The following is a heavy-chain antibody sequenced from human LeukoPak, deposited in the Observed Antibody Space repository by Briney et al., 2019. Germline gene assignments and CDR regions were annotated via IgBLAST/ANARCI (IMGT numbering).Heavy chain of an antibody. J-gene: IGHJ4*02. Sequence: QPGGSLRLSCAASGFTFSSYAMSWVRQAPGKGLEWVSVISNSGGSTYYADSVKGRLTISRDNSKNTLYLQMNSLRAEDTAVYYCAKGVGFGESNFDYWGQGTLVTVSS. D-gene: IGHD3-10*01. CDR3: AKGVGFGESNFDY. V-gene: IGHV3-23*01. CDR1: GFTFSSYA. CDR2: ISNSGGST.